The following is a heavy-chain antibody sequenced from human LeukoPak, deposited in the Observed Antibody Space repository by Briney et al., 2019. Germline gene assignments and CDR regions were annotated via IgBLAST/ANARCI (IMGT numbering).Heavy chain of an antibody. D-gene: IGHD2-2*01. CDR1: GGSISSYY. Sequence: SETLSLTCTVSGGSISSYYWSWIRQPPGKGLEWIGYIYYSGSTNYNPSLKSRVTISVDTSKNQFSLKLSSVTAADTAVYYCARGSTRATLDYWGQGTLVTVSS. CDR3: ARGSTRATLDY. J-gene: IGHJ4*02. V-gene: IGHV4-59*01. CDR2: IYYSGST.